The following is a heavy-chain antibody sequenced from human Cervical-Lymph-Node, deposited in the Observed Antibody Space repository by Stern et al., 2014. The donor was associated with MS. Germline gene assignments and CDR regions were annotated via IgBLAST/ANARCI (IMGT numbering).Heavy chain of an antibody. CDR3: ARDEFVGFDY. D-gene: IGHD3-10*01. CDR2: ISCSRSTI. Sequence: EVQLVESGGGLVQPWGSLRLSCAASGFPFSSYSMNWVRQAPGKGLEWVSDISCSRSTIYYAASGKGRFTISRDNAKNSLYLQMNSLRAEDTAVYYCARDEFVGFDYWGQGTLVTVSS. J-gene: IGHJ4*02. CDR1: GFPFSSYS. V-gene: IGHV3-48*01.